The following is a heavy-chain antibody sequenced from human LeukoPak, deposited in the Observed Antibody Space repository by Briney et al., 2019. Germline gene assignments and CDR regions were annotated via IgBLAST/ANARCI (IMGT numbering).Heavy chain of an antibody. Sequence: SETLSLTCAVYGGSFSGYYWSWIRQPPGKGLEWIGEINHSGSTNYNPSLKSRVTTSVDTSKNQFSLKLSSVTAPDTAVYYCARGGYSYVVYWGQGTLVTVSS. J-gene: IGHJ4*02. D-gene: IGHD5-18*01. V-gene: IGHV4-34*01. CDR3: ARGGYSYVVY. CDR2: INHSGST. CDR1: GGSFSGYY.